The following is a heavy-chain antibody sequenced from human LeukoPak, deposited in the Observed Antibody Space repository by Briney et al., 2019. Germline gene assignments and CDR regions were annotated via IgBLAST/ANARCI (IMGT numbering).Heavy chain of an antibody. CDR2: IYYSGST. V-gene: IGHV4-39*01. Sequence: PSETLSLTCTVSGGSISSSSYYWGWIRQPPGRGLEWIGSIYYSGSTYYNPSLKSRVTISVDTSKNQFSLKLSSVTAADTAVYYCARHYYGSGSYLYYYYYMDVWGKGTTVTISS. D-gene: IGHD3-10*01. CDR1: GGSISSSSYY. CDR3: ARHYYGSGSYLYYYYYMDV. J-gene: IGHJ6*03.